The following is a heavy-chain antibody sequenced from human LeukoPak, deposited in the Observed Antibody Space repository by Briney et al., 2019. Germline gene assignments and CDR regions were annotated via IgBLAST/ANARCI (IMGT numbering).Heavy chain of an antibody. CDR2: ISSSGSTK. D-gene: IGHD6-19*01. V-gene: IGHV3-48*03. CDR3: ATMAVASAFDY. J-gene: IGHJ4*01. CDR1: GFTSEFTFSDFE. Sequence: PGGSLRLSCVVSGFTSEFTFSDFEMYWVRQAPGKGLEWVSYISSSGSTKYYADSVKGRFTISRDNAKNSLFLQMNSLRAEDTAVYYCATMAVASAFDYWGKPSLVTVSS.